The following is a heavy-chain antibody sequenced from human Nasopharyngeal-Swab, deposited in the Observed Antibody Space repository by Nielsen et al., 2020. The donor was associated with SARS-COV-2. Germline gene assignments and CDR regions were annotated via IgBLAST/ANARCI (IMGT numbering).Heavy chain of an antibody. CDR3: AREVRGSYWPAFDI. CDR2: IKQDGSEK. V-gene: IGHV3-7*01. J-gene: IGHJ3*02. D-gene: IGHD1-26*01. Sequence: ASLELSWAGSGFTFSSYWMSWVRQAPGKGLEWVANIKQDGSEKYYVDSVKGRFTISRDNAKNSLYLQMNSLRAEDTAVYYCAREVRGSYWPAFDIWGQGTMVTVSS. CDR1: GFTFSSYW.